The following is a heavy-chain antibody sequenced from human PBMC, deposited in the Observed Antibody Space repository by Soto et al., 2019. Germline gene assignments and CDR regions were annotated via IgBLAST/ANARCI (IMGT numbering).Heavy chain of an antibody. J-gene: IGHJ4*02. CDR1: GGSISSYY. Sequence: SETLSLTCTVSGGSISSYYWSWIRQPPGKGLEWIGYIYYSGSTNYNPSLQSRVTISVDTSKNQFSLKLSSVTAADTAVYYCARVAGGDYVDYWAREPWSPSPQ. V-gene: IGHV4-59*01. D-gene: IGHD4-17*01. CDR3: ARVAGGDYVDY. CDR2: IYYSGST.